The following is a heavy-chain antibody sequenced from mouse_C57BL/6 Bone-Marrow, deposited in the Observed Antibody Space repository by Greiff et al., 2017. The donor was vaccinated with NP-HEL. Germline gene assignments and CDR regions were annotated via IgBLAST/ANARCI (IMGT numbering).Heavy chain of an antibody. CDR2: INPYNGGT. CDR1: GYTFTDYY. V-gene: IGHV1-19*01. Sequence: EVQLQQSGPVLVKPGASVKMSCKASGYTFTDYYMNWVKQSHGKSLEWIGVINPYNGGTSYNQKFKGKATLTVDKSSSTAYMELNSLTSEDSAVYYCARGANWAFAYWGQGTLVTVSA. J-gene: IGHJ3*01. CDR3: ARGANWAFAY. D-gene: IGHD4-1*01.